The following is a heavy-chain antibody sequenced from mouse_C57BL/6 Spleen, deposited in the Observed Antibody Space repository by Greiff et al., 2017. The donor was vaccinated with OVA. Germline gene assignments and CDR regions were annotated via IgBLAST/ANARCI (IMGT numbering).Heavy chain of an antibody. Sequence: VQLQQSGAELVRPGASVTLSCKASGYTFTDYEMHWVKQTPVHGLEWIGAIDPETGGTAYNQKFKGKAILSADKSSSTAYMELRSLTSEDSAVYYCTRDYYGSSLRFAYWGQGTLVTVSA. CDR2: IDPETGGT. CDR3: TRDYYGSSLRFAY. J-gene: IGHJ3*01. CDR1: GYTFTDYE. V-gene: IGHV1-15*01. D-gene: IGHD1-1*01.